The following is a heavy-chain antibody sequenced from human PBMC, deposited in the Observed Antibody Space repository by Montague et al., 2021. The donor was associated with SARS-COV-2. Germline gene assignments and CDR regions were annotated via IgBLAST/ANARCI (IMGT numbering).Heavy chain of an antibody. Sequence: SETLSLTCTVSGASISSRSYYWGWIRQSPGKGLEWIGSKYYSGSTYYNPTLRSRVTISVDTSKNHFSLKLSSVTVADTAVYYCATLPSSISVSGMGHGYYFDDWGQGTLVTVSS. CDR1: GASISSRSYY. J-gene: IGHJ4*02. CDR3: ATLPSSISVSGMGHGYYFDD. V-gene: IGHV4-39*02. D-gene: IGHD6-13*01. CDR2: KYYSGST.